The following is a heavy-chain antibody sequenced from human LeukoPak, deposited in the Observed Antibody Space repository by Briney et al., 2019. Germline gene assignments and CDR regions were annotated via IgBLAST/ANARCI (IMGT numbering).Heavy chain of an antibody. CDR3: ATLLDYCGGDCSHFYGMDV. CDR1: GFTFSSYA. D-gene: IGHD2-21*02. J-gene: IGHJ6*02. V-gene: IGHV3-23*01. Sequence: PGGSLRLSCAASGFTFSSYAMTWVRQAPGKGLAWVAAISGSAHRTYYAESVQGRFTVARDNSERILYLQMNSLRAEDTAIYYCATLLDYCGGDCSHFYGMDVWGQGTTVIVSS. CDR2: ISGSAHRT.